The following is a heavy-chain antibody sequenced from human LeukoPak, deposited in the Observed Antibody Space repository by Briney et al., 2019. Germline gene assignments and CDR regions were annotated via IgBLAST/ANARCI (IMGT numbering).Heavy chain of an antibody. J-gene: IGHJ5*02. Sequence: GGSLRLSCAASGFTFSSFAMHWVRQAPGKGLEWVADTWYNGSNKYYAESVKGRFTISRDNSKNMLYLQLNSLRAEDTAVYYCSRGGYGDYNNWFDPWGQGTLVIVSS. V-gene: IGHV3-33*01. CDR3: SRGGYGDYNNWFDP. D-gene: IGHD4-17*01. CDR2: TWYNGSNK. CDR1: GFTFSSFA.